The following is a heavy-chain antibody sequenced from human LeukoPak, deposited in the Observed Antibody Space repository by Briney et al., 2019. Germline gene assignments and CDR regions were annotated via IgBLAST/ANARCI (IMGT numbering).Heavy chain of an antibody. CDR2: IYYSGST. Sequence: TLSLTCAVSGGSISSGGYYWSWIRQHPGKGLEWIGYIYYSGSTYYNPSLKSRVTISVDTSKNQFSLKLSSVTAADTAVYYCARDDYSSGWYFGYWGQGTLVTVSS. V-gene: IGHV4-31*11. CDR3: ARDDYSSGWYFGY. CDR1: GGSISSGGYY. D-gene: IGHD6-19*01. J-gene: IGHJ4*02.